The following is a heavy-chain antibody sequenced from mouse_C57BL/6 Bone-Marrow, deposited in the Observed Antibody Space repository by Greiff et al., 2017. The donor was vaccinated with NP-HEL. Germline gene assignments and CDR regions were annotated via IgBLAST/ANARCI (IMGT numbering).Heavy chain of an antibody. J-gene: IGHJ4*01. V-gene: IGHV1-66*01. Sequence: QVQLQQSGPELVKPGASVKISCKASGYSFTSYYIHWVKQRPGQGLEWIGWIYPGSGNTKYNEKFKGKATLTADTSSSTAYMQLSSLTSEDSAVYYCARSDYYGLYAMDYWGQGTSVTVSS. CDR1: GYSFTSYY. D-gene: IGHD1-2*01. CDR3: ARSDYYGLYAMDY. CDR2: IYPGSGNT.